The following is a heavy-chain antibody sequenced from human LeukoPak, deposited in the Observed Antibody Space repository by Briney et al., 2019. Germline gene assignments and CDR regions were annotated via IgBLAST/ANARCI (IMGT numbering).Heavy chain of an antibody. V-gene: IGHV4-39*01. Sequence: SETLSLTCTVSGGSIISSDYHWGWVRQPPGKGLEWIGTISYSGNTDYNPSLRSRVTISVDTSNNQFSLRLGSVTAADTAVYHCARHCCSGPAKRVFDIWGQGTMATVSS. CDR1: GGSIISSDYH. CDR3: ARHCCSGPAKRVFDI. D-gene: IGHD2-15*01. J-gene: IGHJ3*02. CDR2: ISYSGNT.